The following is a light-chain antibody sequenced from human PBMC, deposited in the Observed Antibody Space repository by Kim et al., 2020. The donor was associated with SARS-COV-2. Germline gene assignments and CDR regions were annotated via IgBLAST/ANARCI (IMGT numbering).Light chain of an antibody. J-gene: IGKJ4*01. CDR1: QDITKY. V-gene: IGKV1-33*01. CDR2: DAS. Sequence: DIQMTQSPSSLSASVGDRVTITCQASQDITKYLNWYQKKPGKAPKLLIYDASNLETGVPSRFSGSGSGTDFTFTINSLQPEDIATYYCQRYSKFAGGTKVDIK. CDR3: QRYSK.